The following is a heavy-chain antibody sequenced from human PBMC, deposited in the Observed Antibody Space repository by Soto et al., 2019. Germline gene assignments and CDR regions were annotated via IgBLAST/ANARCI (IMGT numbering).Heavy chain of an antibody. V-gene: IGHV3-30-3*01. CDR3: ARGGRWLQFRDAFDI. CDR2: ISYDGSNK. Sequence: AGSLTLSCAASRFSFSSYAMHWVRQAPGKGLEWVAVISYDGSNKYYADSVKGRFTISRDNSKNTLYLQMNSLRAEDTAVYYCARGGRWLQFRDAFDIWGQGAMVTVSS. J-gene: IGHJ3*02. CDR1: RFSFSSYA. D-gene: IGHD5-12*01.